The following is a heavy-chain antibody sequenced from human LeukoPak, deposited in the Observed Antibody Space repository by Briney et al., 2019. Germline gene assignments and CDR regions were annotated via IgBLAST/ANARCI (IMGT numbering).Heavy chain of an antibody. Sequence: SETLSLTCAVYGGSFSGYYWSWIRQPPGKGLEWIGEINHSGSTNYNTSLKSRVTMSVDTSKNQFSLKLSSVTAADTAVYYCARQDILTGFDAFDIWGQGTMVTVSS. V-gene: IGHV4-34*01. D-gene: IGHD3-9*01. CDR3: ARQDILTGFDAFDI. CDR1: GGSFSGYY. CDR2: INHSGST. J-gene: IGHJ3*02.